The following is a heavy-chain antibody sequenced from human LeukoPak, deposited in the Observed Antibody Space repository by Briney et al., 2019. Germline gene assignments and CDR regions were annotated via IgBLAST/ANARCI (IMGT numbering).Heavy chain of an antibody. V-gene: IGHV4-59*01. J-gene: IGHJ6*02. CDR3: ARVYRYDSPRYYYYYGMDV. CDR1: GGSISSYY. D-gene: IGHD3-22*01. Sequence: SETLSLTCTVSGGSISSYYWSWIRQPPGKGLEWIGYIYYSGSTNYNPSLKSRVTISVDTSKNQFSLKLSSVTAADTAVYYCARVYRYDSPRYYYYYGMDVWGQGTTVTVSS. CDR2: IYYSGST.